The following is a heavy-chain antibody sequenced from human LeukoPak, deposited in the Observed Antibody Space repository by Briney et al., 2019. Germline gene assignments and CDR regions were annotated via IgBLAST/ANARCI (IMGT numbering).Heavy chain of an antibody. J-gene: IGHJ6*03. CDR3: ARHLGYSYGYYYYYMDV. CDR2: IYYSGST. CDR1: GGSISSYY. D-gene: IGHD5-18*01. Sequence: PSETLSLTCTVSGGSISSYYWSWIRQPPGKGLEWIGYIYYSGSTNYNPSLKSRVTISVDTSKNQFSLKLSSVTAADTAVYYCARHLGYSYGYYYYYMDVWGKGTTVTVSS. V-gene: IGHV4-59*01.